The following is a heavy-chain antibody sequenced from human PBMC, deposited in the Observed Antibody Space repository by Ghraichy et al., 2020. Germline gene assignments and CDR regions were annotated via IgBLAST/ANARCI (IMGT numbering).Heavy chain of an antibody. CDR1: GFTFSNAR. J-gene: IGHJ2*01. CDR3: TAVFSSGWGLWYFDL. CDR2: IKSKTDGGTT. D-gene: IGHD6-19*01. V-gene: IGHV3-15*01. Sequence: GGSLRLSCAASGFTFSNARMSWVRQAPGKGLEWVGRIKSKTDGGTTDYAAPVKGRFTISRDDSKNTLYLQMNSLKTEDTAVYYCTAVFSSGWGLWYFDLGGRGTRVTVSS.